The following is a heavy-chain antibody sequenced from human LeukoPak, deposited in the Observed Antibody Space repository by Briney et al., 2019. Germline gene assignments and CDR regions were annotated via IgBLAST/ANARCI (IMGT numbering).Heavy chain of an antibody. D-gene: IGHD3-10*01. J-gene: IGHJ6*03. CDR1: GFTFSSYA. CDR3: ARETSTMVRGVIPYYYYYYYMDV. CDR2: ISGSGGST. Sequence: GGSLRLSCAASGFTFSSYAMSWVRQAPGKGLEWVSAISGSGGSTYYADSVKGRFTISRDNAKNSLYLQMNSLRAEDTALYYCARETSTMVRGVIPYYYYYYYMDVWGKGTTVTVSS. V-gene: IGHV3-23*01.